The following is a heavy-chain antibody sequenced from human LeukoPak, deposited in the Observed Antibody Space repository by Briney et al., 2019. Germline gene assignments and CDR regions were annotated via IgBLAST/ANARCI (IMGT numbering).Heavy chain of an antibody. J-gene: IGHJ4*02. CDR3: ARHGNGGYFDY. CDR2: IYFSGAT. V-gene: IGHV4-59*08. CDR1: GGSISRYY. D-gene: IGHD3-16*01. Sequence: SETLSLTCTVSGGSISRYYWSWIRQPPGKGLEWIGYIYFSGATNYNPSLKSRVTISVDTSKNQFSLKLSSVTAADTAVYYCARHGNGGYFDYWGQGILVTVST.